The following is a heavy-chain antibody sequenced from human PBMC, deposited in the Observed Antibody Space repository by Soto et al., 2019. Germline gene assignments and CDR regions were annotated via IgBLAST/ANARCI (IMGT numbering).Heavy chain of an antibody. CDR2: ITPIFGTA. Sequence: QVQLVQSGAEVKKPGSSVKVSCKASGGTFSNYAISWVRQAPGQGLEWMGGITPIFGTANYAQKLQGRVTITADKSMSTAYMELSRLRSEDTAVYYCAQTLGLAVAGPGRFDLWGRGTLVTVS. J-gene: IGHJ2*01. V-gene: IGHV1-69*14. CDR3: AQTLGLAVAGPGRFDL. CDR1: GGTFSNYA. D-gene: IGHD6-19*01.